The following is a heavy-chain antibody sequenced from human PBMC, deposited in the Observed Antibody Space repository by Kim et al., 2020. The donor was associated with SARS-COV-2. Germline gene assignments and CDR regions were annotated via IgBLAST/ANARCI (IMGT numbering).Heavy chain of an antibody. D-gene: IGHD5-18*01. CDR1: GFTFSSYE. V-gene: IGHV3-48*03. J-gene: IGHJ6*02. Sequence: GGSLRLSCAASGFTFSSYEMKWVRQAPGKGLEWVSYISSSGSNIYYADSVKGRFTISRDNAKNSLYLQMNSLRAEDTAVYYCAREGRGYSYGYGAYYYYYRMDVWGQGTTVAVSS. CDR2: ISSSGSNI. CDR3: AREGRGYSYGYGAYYYYYRMDV.